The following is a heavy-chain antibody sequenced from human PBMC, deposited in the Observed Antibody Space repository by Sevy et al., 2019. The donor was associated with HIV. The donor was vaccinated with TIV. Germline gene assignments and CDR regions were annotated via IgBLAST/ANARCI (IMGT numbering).Heavy chain of an antibody. Sequence: GGSLRLSCAASAFSFSTNGMHWVRQAPGKGLEWVAFIRYDGSNKFYTDSVKGRFTISRDNSKNTLYLQMNSLRAEDTAVYYCARDCSSTTCLWGMDVWGQGTTVTVSS. D-gene: IGHD2-2*01. CDR2: IRYDGSNK. V-gene: IGHV3-30*02. CDR1: AFSFSTNG. CDR3: ARDCSSTTCLWGMDV. J-gene: IGHJ6*02.